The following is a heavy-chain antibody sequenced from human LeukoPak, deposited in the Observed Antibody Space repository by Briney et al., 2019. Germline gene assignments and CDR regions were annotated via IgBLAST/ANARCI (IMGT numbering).Heavy chain of an antibody. J-gene: IGHJ5*02. D-gene: IGHD6-13*01. Sequence: ASVKVSCKASGYTFTGYYMHWVRQAPGQGLEWMGWINPNSGGTNYAQKFQGRVTMTRDTSISTAYMELSRPRSDDTAVYYCARSYSSSWYEGLNWFDPWGQGTLVTVSS. CDR3: ARSYSSSWYEGLNWFDP. CDR1: GYTFTGYY. CDR2: INPNSGGT. V-gene: IGHV1-2*02.